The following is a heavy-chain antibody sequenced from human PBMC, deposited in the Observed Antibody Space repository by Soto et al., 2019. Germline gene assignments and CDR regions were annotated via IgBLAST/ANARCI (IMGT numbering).Heavy chain of an antibody. CDR1: GFTFSNYG. D-gene: IGHD3-9*01. Sequence: GGSLRLSCAASGFTFSNYGMHWVRQAPGKGLEWVAVIWSDGNNKYYADSVKGRFTISRDNAKNSLYLQMNSLRAEDTAVYYCARDADILTGSDAFDIWGQGTMVTVSS. CDR2: IWSDGNNK. J-gene: IGHJ3*02. V-gene: IGHV3-33*01. CDR3: ARDADILTGSDAFDI.